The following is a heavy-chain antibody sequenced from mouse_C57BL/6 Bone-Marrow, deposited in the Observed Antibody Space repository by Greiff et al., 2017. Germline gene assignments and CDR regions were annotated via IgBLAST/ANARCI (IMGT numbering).Heavy chain of an antibody. CDR2: IYPGNSDT. Sequence: VQLQQSGTVLARPGASVKMSCKTSGYTFTSYWMHWVKQRPGQGLEWIGAIYPGNSDTSYNQKFKGKAKLTAVTSAITAYMELSSVTNEDSAVYYCTSKCEKSYYSTFADWGQGTLVTVSA. V-gene: IGHV1-5*01. CDR3: TSKCEKSYYSTFAD. CDR1: GYTFTSYW. J-gene: IGHJ3*01. D-gene: IGHD2-5*01.